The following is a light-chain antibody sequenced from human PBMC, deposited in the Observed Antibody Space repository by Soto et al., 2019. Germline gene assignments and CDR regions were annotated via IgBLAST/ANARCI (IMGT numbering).Light chain of an antibody. V-gene: IGKV1-39*01. Sequence: DIQMTQSPSSLSASVGDRVTITCRASQSIGRSLKWYQQKPGKAPKHLIYDASSVQSGVPSRLNGSGSVTDFTLTIIILQPEDFATYYWQLSYRSHPWTFGQGTKVEIK. CDR2: DAS. CDR3: QLSYRSHPWT. J-gene: IGKJ1*01. CDR1: QSIGRS.